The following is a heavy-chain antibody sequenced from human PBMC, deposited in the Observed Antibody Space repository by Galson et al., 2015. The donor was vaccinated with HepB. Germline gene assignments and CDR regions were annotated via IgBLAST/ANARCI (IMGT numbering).Heavy chain of an antibody. Sequence: SVKVSCKASGGTFSSYTISWVRQAPGQGLERMGRIIPILGIANYAQKFQGRVTITADKSTSTAYMELSSLRSEDTAVYYCARARGSSDGFDPWGQGTLVTVSS. J-gene: IGHJ5*02. D-gene: IGHD6-13*01. CDR2: IIPILGIA. CDR3: ARARGSSDGFDP. V-gene: IGHV1-69*02. CDR1: GGTFSSYT.